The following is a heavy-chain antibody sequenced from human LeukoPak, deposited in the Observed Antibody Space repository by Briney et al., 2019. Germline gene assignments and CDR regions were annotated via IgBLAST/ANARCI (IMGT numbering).Heavy chain of an antibody. J-gene: IGHJ4*02. CDR2: IYYSGST. CDR3: ARLPKGWNYEN. CDR1: GGSISSSSYY. Sequence: SGTLSLTCTVSGGSISSSSYYWGWIRQPPGKGLEWIGSIYYSGSTYYNPSFKSRVTISVDTSKNQFSLKLSSVTAADTAVYYCARLPKGWNYENWGQGTLVTVSS. V-gene: IGHV4-39*01. D-gene: IGHD1-7*01.